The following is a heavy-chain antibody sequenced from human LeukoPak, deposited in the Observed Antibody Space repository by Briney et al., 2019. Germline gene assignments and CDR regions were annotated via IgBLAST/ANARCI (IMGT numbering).Heavy chain of an antibody. J-gene: IGHJ4*02. CDR3: ARGYSPSLRTTGNDY. Sequence: GASVKVSCKASGYTFTGYYMHRVRQAPGQGLEWMGWMNPNSGNTGYAQKFQGRVTLTRDTSINTAYMELHSLRSEDTAVYYCARGYSPSLRTTGNDYWGQGTLVTVSS. V-gene: IGHV1-8*02. CDR2: MNPNSGNT. D-gene: IGHD1-1*01. CDR1: GYTFTGYY.